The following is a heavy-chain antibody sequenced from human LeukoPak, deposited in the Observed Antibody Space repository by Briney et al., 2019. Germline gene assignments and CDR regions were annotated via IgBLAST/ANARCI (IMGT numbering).Heavy chain of an antibody. V-gene: IGHV3-15*01. D-gene: IGHD6-19*01. CDR1: GFTFSNAW. CDR3: VWVSVAGTLGY. Sequence: GGSLRLSCAASGFTFSNAWMSWVRQAPGKGLEWVGRIKSKTDGGTTDYAAPVKGRFTISRDDSKNTLYLQMNSQKTEDTAVYYCVWVSVAGTLGYWGQGTLVTVSS. J-gene: IGHJ4*02. CDR2: IKSKTDGGTT.